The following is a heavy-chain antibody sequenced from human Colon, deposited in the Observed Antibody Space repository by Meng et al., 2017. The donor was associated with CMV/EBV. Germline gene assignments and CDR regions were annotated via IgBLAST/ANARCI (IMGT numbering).Heavy chain of an antibody. V-gene: IGHV4-39*01. D-gene: IGHD3-22*01. CDR1: GGSISSYY. J-gene: IGHJ1*01. Sequence: SETLSLTCSVSGGSISSYYWGWIRQPPGKGLEWIGSIYYSGSTYYNPSLKSRVTISVDTSKNQFSLKLSSVTAADTAVYYCARLHQTYYYDSSGYLEYFQHWGQGTLVTVSS. CDR3: ARLHQTYYYDSSGYLEYFQH. CDR2: IYYSGST.